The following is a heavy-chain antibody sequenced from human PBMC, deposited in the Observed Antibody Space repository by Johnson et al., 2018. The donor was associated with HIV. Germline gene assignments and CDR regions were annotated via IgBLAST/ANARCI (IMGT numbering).Heavy chain of an antibody. J-gene: IGHJ3*01. CDR3: ASGDDDGF. CDR1: RFTFSSND. Sequence: VQLVESGGGLVQPGGSLRLSCAASRFTFSSNDMHWVRQATGKGLEWVSTICPGGDTYYPGSVKGRFTISREHAKNSLYLQMNSLRVGDTAVYFCASGDDDGFWGQGTMVTVSS. V-gene: IGHV3-13*01. D-gene: IGHD5-12*01. CDR2: ICPGGDT.